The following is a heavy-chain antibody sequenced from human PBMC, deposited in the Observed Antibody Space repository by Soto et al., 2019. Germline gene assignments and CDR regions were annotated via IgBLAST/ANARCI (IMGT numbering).Heavy chain of an antibody. CDR2: IYWDDDK. J-gene: IGHJ4*02. D-gene: IGHD5-12*01. V-gene: IGHV2-5*02. Sequence: QITLKESGPTLVKPTQTLTLTCTFSGFSLSTSGVGVGWIRQPPGKALEWLALIYWDDDKRYSPSLKSRLTIPKDTSKNQVVLTMTHMDPLDTATYYCAHRPHVEMATLRGWDYWGQGTLVTVSS. CDR3: AHRPHVEMATLRGWDY. CDR1: GFSLSTSGVG.